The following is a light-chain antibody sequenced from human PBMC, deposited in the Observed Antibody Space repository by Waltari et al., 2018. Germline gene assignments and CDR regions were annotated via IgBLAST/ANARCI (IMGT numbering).Light chain of an antibody. CDR1: QHITTS. CDR2: DAS. J-gene: IGKJ2*01. V-gene: IGKV1-33*01. Sequence: CHATQHITTSLTWFQQKPGKAPQLLIYDASTFQAGVPSRFSGTGSGTALSFTITSLQPEDSATYYCQHYHRLPYTFGRGAKLQIK. CDR3: QHYHRLPYT.